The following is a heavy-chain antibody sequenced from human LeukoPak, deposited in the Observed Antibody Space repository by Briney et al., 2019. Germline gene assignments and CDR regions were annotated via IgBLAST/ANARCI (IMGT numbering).Heavy chain of an antibody. Sequence: GGSLRLSCAASGFTFSSYSMNWVRQAPGKGLEWVSYISSSSSTIYYADSVKGRFTISRDNSKNTLYLQMNSLRAEDTAVYYCANKRTVFDYWGQGTLVTVSS. CDR2: ISSSSSTI. CDR3: ANKRTVFDY. D-gene: IGHD1-1*01. J-gene: IGHJ4*02. CDR1: GFTFSSYS. V-gene: IGHV3-48*01.